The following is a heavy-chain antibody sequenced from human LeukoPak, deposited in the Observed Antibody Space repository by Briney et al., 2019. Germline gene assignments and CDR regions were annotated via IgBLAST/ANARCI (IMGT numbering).Heavy chain of an antibody. Sequence: ASVTVSCKASGYTFTSYDISWVRQAPGQGLEWMGWISAYNSNTNYAQKLQGRVTMTTDTSTSTAYMELRSLRSDDTAVYYCARARSDIAASGYFDYWGQGTLVTVSS. CDR2: ISAYNSNT. CDR1: GYTFTSYD. CDR3: ARARSDIAASGYFDY. D-gene: IGHD6-13*01. V-gene: IGHV1-18*01. J-gene: IGHJ4*02.